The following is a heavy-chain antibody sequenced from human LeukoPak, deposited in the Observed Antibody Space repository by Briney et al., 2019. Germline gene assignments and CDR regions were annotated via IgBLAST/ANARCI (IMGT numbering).Heavy chain of an antibody. Sequence: GGSLRLSCAAPGFTFSSYAMSWVRQAPGKGLEWASGISGSDGSTNYADSVKGRFTISRENSKNTLYLQMNSLRAEDTAVYYCARDFQVTTIFGVVIRRGGAFDIWGQGTMVTVSS. V-gene: IGHV3-23*01. CDR1: GFTFSSYA. D-gene: IGHD3-3*01. J-gene: IGHJ3*02. CDR2: ISGSDGST. CDR3: ARDFQVTTIFGVVIRRGGAFDI.